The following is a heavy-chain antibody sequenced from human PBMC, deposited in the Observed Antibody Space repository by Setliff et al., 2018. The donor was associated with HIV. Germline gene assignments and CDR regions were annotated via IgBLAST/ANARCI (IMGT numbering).Heavy chain of an antibody. CDR3: ARVGAFGVGGWFDP. CDR2: IYYSGST. CDR1: GDSISSSTYY. J-gene: IGHJ5*02. V-gene: IGHV4-39*07. Sequence: KPSETLSLTCTVSGDSISSSTYYWGWIRQPPGKGLEWIGSIYYSGSTYYNPSLKSRVTISVDTSKNQFSLKLSSVTAADTAMYYCARVGAFGVGGWFDPWGQGSLVTVSS. D-gene: IGHD3-3*01.